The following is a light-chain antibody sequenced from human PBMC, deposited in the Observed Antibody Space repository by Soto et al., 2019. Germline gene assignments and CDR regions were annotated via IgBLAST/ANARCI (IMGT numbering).Light chain of an antibody. J-gene: IGKJ1*01. CDR3: HQYESWT. V-gene: IGKV3-20*01. CDR2: GAS. Sequence: EIVLTQSPVTLSLSPGGRATLSCRASQSFNSIYLAWYQQKPGQAPRLLIYGASSRATGIPDRFSGSGSGTDFTLTISRLEPEDFAVYYCHQYESWTFGHGTKVDIK. CDR1: QSFNSIY.